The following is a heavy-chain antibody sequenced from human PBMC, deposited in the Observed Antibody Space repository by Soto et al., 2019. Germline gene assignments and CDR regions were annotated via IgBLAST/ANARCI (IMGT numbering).Heavy chain of an antibody. CDR3: AILLRSTYGMDV. V-gene: IGHV4-4*02. J-gene: IGHJ6*02. CDR2: IYHSGST. Sequence: QVQLQEWGPGLVKPSGTLSLTCAVSGGSISSSNWWTWVRQPPGKGLEWIGEIYHSGSTNYNPSLNSPVTISVDKSKNQFSLKVTSVTAADTAVYYCAILLRSTYGMDVWGQGTTVTVSS. D-gene: IGHD3-3*01. CDR1: GGSISSSNW.